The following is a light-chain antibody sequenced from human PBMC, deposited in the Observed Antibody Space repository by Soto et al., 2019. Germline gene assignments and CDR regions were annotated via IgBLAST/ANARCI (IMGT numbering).Light chain of an antibody. CDR2: DAS. Sequence: EIVLTQSPATLSLSPGERATLSCRASQSVSSYLAWYQQKPGQAPRLLIYDASNRATGIPARFSGSGSGTDFTLPISSLEPEDFAVYYCQQRSNWPPWTFGQGIKVEIK. CDR3: QQRSNWPPWT. V-gene: IGKV3-11*01. CDR1: QSVSSY. J-gene: IGKJ1*01.